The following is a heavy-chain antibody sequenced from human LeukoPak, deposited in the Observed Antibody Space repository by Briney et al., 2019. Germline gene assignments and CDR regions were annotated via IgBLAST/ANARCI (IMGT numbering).Heavy chain of an antibody. V-gene: IGHV3-21*01. Sequence: PGGSLRLSCAASGFTFSSYSMNWVRQAPGKGLEWVSSISSSSSYIYYADSVKGRFTISRDNAKNSLYLQMNSLRAEDTAVYYCAGPYCSSTSCRDYWGQGTLVTVSS. J-gene: IGHJ4*02. CDR1: GFTFSSYS. D-gene: IGHD2-2*01. CDR2: ISSSSSYI. CDR3: AGPYCSSTSCRDY.